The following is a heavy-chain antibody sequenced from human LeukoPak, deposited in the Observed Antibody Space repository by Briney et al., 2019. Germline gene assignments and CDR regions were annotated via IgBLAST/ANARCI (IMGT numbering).Heavy chain of an antibody. Sequence: SVXXXXKASXXTXXSXDINXVRQATGQGLEWMGXMNPXSGNTGYAQKFQGRVTMTRDTSISTAYMELSSLRSEDTAVYYCARGPHGLCGDCGINWFDPWGQGTLVTVSS. J-gene: IGHJ5*02. CDR2: MNPXSGNT. CDR3: ARGPHGLCGDCGINWFDP. D-gene: IGHD2-21*02. V-gene: IGHV1-8*01. CDR1: XXTXXSXD.